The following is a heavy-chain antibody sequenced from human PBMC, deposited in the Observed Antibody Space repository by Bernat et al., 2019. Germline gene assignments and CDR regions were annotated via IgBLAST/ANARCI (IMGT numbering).Heavy chain of an antibody. CDR3: ARNYDFWSGRYYYYYMDV. J-gene: IGHJ6*03. V-gene: IGHV3-30-3*01. Sequence: QVQLVESGGGVVQPGRSLRLSCAASGFTFSSYAMHWVRQAPGKGLEWVAVISYDGSNKNYTDSVKGRFTISRDNSKNTLYLQMNSLRAEDTAVYYCARNYDFWSGRYYYYYMDVWGKGTTVTVSS. D-gene: IGHD3-3*01. CDR2: ISYDGSNK. CDR1: GFTFSSYA.